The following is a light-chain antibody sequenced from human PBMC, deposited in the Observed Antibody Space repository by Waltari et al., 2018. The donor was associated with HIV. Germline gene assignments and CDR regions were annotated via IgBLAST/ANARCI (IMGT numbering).Light chain of an antibody. CDR3: SSYAGSINVL. Sequence: QPALTQPPSASGSPGPPVTLPCPATSRDVGGYNYASWYQQHPGNAPKLLIAEVIKPPSVVPDRFSGSKSGNTASLTVSGLQAEDEADYYCSSYAGSINVLFGGGTKLAVL. V-gene: IGLV2-8*01. CDR2: EVI. J-gene: IGLJ2*01. CDR1: SRDVGGYNY.